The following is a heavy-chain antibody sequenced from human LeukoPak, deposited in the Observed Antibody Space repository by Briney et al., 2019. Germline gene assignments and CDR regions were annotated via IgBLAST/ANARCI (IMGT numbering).Heavy chain of an antibody. CDR3: ARDLGDGGDY. CDR2: IIPIFGTA. J-gene: IGHJ4*02. D-gene: IGHD3-10*01. Sequence: ASVKVSCKASGGTFSSYAISWVRQAPGQGLEWMGGIIPIFGTANYARKFQGRVTITADKSTSTAYMELSSLRSKDTAVYYCARDLGDGGDYWGQGTLVTVSS. V-gene: IGHV1-69*06. CDR1: GGTFSSYA.